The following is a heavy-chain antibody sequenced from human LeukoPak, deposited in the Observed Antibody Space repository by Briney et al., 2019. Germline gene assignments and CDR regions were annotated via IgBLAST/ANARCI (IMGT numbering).Heavy chain of an antibody. J-gene: IGHJ4*02. V-gene: IGHV3-53*01. CDR3: ARDGDYDTLGY. Sequence: GGSLRLSCAASGFTVSSNYMSWVRQAPGKGLEWVSVIYSGGSTYYADSVKGRFTISRDNSKNTLYLQMNSLRAEDTAVYYCARDGDYDTLGYWGQGTLVTVSS. CDR1: GFTVSSNY. D-gene: IGHD4-17*01. CDR2: IYSGGST.